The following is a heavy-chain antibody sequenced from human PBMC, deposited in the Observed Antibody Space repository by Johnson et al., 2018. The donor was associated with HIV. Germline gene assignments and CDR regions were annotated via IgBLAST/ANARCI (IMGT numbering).Heavy chain of an antibody. CDR2: INWNGGST. V-gene: IGHV3-NL1*01. J-gene: IGHJ3*01. CDR1: GFTFSSYG. D-gene: IGHD3-10*01. CDR3: AKTRMGGILDAFDL. Sequence: QVQLVESGGGVVQPGGSLRLSCAASGFTFSSYGMHWVRQAPGKGLEWVSGINWNGGSTGYADSVKGRFTLSRDNSKNTLDLQMNSLTIEDTTVFYCAKTRMGGILDAFDLWGQGTMVIVS.